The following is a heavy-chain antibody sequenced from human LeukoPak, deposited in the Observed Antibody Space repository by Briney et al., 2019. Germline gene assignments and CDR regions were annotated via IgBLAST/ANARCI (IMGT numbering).Heavy chain of an antibody. CDR1: GGSISSYY. D-gene: IGHD3-10*01. V-gene: IGHV4-59*01. CDR2: IYYSGST. CDR3: ARGGFTMVRGVLNWFDP. J-gene: IGHJ5*02. Sequence: SETLSLTCTVSGGSISSYYWSWIRQPPGKGLEWIGYIYYSGSTNYNPSLKSRVTISVDTSKNQFSLKLSSVTAADTAVYYCARGGFTMVRGVLNWFDPWGQGTLVTVSS.